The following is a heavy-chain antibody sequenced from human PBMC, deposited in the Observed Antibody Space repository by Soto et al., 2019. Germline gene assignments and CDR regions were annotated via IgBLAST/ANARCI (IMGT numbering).Heavy chain of an antibody. J-gene: IGHJ6*02. D-gene: IGHD2-2*02. CDR3: ASNALLVVVPAAIPGGMDV. CDR2: INHSGST. CDR1: GGSFSGYY. Sequence: SETLSLTCAVYGGSFSGYYWSWIRQPPGKGLEWIGEINHSGSTNYNPSLKSRVTISVDTSKNQFPLKLSSVTAADTAVYYCASNALLVVVPAAIPGGMDVWGQGTTVTVSS. V-gene: IGHV4-34*01.